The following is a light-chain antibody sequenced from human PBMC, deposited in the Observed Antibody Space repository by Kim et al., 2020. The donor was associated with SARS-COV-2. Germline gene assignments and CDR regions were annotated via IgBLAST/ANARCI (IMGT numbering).Light chain of an antibody. CDR1: QSISTW. CDR3: QQYDTSSRA. V-gene: IGKV1-5*01. Sequence: DIQLTQSPSTLSASVGDRVSITCRASQSISTWVAWYQQKPRKAPKLLIYDASTLQSGVSSRVSGSGSGTEFTLTISSLQPDDVATYFCQQYDTSSRAFGQGTKVEI. J-gene: IGKJ1*01. CDR2: DAS.